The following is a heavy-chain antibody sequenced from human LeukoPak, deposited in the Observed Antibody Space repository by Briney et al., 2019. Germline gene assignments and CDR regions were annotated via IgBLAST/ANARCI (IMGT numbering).Heavy chain of an antibody. CDR2: ISVCNGHT. D-gene: IGHD3-10*01. CDR3: AREREYYGSGSPGGI. Sequence: ASVKVSCKASGYTFTSYGISWVRQAPGQGLEWMGWISVCNGHTNYAQKFQGRVTMTTDTSTSIVYMELRSLRSDDTAVYYCAREREYYGSGSPGGIWGQGTMVTVSS. J-gene: IGHJ3*02. CDR1: GYTFTSYG. V-gene: IGHV1-18*01.